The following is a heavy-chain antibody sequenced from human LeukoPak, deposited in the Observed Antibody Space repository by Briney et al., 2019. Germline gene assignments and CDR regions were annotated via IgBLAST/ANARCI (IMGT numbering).Heavy chain of an antibody. CDR2: INPNSGGT. CDR1: GYTFTGYY. D-gene: IGHD3-10*01. J-gene: IGHJ4*02. V-gene: IGHV1-2*02. CDR3: ARDGMVRGVISDY. Sequence: ASVKVSCKASGYTFTGYYMHWVRQAPGQGLEWMGWINPNSGGTNYAQKFQGRVTMTRDMSTSTVYMELSSLRSEDTAVYYCARDGMVRGVISDYWGQGTLVTVSS.